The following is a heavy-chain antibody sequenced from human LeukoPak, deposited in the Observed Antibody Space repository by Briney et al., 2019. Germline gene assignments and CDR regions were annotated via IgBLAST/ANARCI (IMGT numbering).Heavy chain of an antibody. D-gene: IGHD5-12*01. Sequence: GGSLRLSCAASGFTFSSYAMSWVRQAPGKGLECISGFSGSGGSTYYADSVKGRFTISRDNSKNTLYLQMNSLRAEDTAVYYCARVGISGPDPDYWGQGTLVTVSS. J-gene: IGHJ4*02. CDR1: GFTFSSYA. CDR3: ARVGISGPDPDY. V-gene: IGHV3-23*01. CDR2: FSGSGGST.